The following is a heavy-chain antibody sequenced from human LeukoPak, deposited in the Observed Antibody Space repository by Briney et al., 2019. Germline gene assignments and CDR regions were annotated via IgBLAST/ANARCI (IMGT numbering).Heavy chain of an antibody. V-gene: IGHV4-61*05. J-gene: IGHJ5*02. Sequence: SETLSLTCTVSGGPISSSSYYWGWIRQPPGKGLEWIGYIYYSGSTNYNPSLKSRVTISVDTSKNQFSLKLSSVTAADTAVYYCARGTYYYDSSGYHWGQGTLVTVSS. CDR2: IYYSGST. CDR3: ARGTYYYDSSGYH. D-gene: IGHD3-22*01. CDR1: GGPISSSSYY.